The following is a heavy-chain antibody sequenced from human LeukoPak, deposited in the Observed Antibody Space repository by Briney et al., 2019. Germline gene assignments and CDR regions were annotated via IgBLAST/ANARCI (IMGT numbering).Heavy chain of an antibody. V-gene: IGHV1-2*06. CDR3: ARVRCSGGSCYSGASGMDV. J-gene: IGHJ6*02. Sequence: ASVKVFCKASGYTFTGYYMHWVRQAPGQGLEWMGRINANSGGTNYAQKFQGRVTMTRDTSIGTAYMELSRLRSDDTAVYYCARVRCSGGSCYSGASGMDVWGQGTTVTVSS. CDR1: GYTFTGYY. CDR2: INANSGGT. D-gene: IGHD2-15*01.